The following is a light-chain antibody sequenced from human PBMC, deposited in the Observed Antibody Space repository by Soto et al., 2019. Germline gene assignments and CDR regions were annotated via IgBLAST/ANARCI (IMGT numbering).Light chain of an antibody. V-gene: IGLV2-23*01. CDR2: EGS. CDR3: CSYAGSTTVI. CDR1: SSDVGSYKL. J-gene: IGLJ2*01. Sequence: QSALTQPASVSGSPGQSITISCTGTSSDVGSYKLVSWYQQYPGKAPKLIIYEGSKRPSGVSNRFSGSKSGNTASLTISGLQAEDEADYYCCSYAGSTTVIFGGGTQLTVL.